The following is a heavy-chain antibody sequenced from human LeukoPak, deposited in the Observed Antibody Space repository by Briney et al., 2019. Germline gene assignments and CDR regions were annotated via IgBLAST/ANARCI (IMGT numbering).Heavy chain of an antibody. Sequence: GGSLRLSCAASGFTFSNYVMSWVRQAPGKGLEWVSAMSGDTLGTYYADSVRGRFTISRDNSKNTLYLLMNSLRVEDTAVYYCAKGSAAGRPYYFDYWGQGTLVTVSS. CDR1: GFTFSNYV. CDR3: AKGSAAGRPYYFDY. CDR2: MSGDTLGT. V-gene: IGHV3-23*01. J-gene: IGHJ4*02. D-gene: IGHD6-6*01.